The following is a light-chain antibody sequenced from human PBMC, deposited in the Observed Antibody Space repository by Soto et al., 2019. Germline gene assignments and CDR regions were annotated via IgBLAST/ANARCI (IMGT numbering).Light chain of an antibody. Sequence: QSALTQPRSVSGSPGQSVTISCTGTSSDVGGYNYVSWYQQHPGKAPKLVIYDVNKRPSGVPDRFSGSKSCNTASLTVSGLQAEDEADYSCCSYAGTYTQWVFGGGTKLTVL. J-gene: IGLJ3*02. CDR2: DVN. CDR3: CSYAGTYTQWV. V-gene: IGLV2-11*01. CDR1: SSDVGGYNY.